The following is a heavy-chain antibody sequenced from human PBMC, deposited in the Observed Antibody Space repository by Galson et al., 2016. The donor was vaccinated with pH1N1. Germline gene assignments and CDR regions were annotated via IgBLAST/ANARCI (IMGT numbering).Heavy chain of an antibody. Sequence: SETLSLTCIVSGDSVSSEIWWTWVRQPPGKALEWIGEIHYSGSTNFHPALGSRVAMSVDMSRNIFSLDLGSVTAADTAVYYCAKGRHYVDSQPFDYWGQGILVTVSS. CDR2: IHYSGST. CDR1: GDSVSSEIW. D-gene: IGHD4-17*01. J-gene: IGHJ4*02. CDR3: AKGRHYVDSQPFDY. V-gene: IGHV4-4*02.